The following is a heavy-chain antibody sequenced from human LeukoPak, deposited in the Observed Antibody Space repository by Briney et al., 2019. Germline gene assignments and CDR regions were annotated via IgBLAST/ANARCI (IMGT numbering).Heavy chain of an antibody. CDR3: AKGIAAAGLYYFDY. J-gene: IGHJ4*02. V-gene: IGHV3-23*01. CDR1: GFTFSSSA. Sequence: QPGGSLRLSCAASGFTFSSSAMSWVRQAPGKGLEWVSTISGSGDRTYYADSVKGRFTISRDNAKNSLYLQMNSLRAEDMALHYCAKGIAAAGLYYFDYWGQGTLVTVSS. D-gene: IGHD6-13*01. CDR2: ISGSGDRT.